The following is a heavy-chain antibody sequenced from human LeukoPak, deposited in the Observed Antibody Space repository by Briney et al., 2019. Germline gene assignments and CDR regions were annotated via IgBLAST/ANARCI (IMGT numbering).Heavy chain of an antibody. CDR2: IRSSSSAI. V-gene: IGHV3-48*04. D-gene: IGHD1-26*01. Sequence: GGSLRLSCAASGFTYSSYSMNWVRQAPGKGLEWISYIRSSSSAIYYADSVRGRFTISRDDAQNSLYPQLNSLRAEDTAVYYYAREGGDGSYLTYWGQGTLVTVSS. CDR1: GFTYSSYS. J-gene: IGHJ4*02. CDR3: AREGGDGSYLTY.